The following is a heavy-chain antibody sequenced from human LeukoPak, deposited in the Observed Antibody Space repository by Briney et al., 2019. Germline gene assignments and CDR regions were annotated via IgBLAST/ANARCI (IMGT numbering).Heavy chain of an antibody. J-gene: IGHJ4*02. Sequence: PGRSLRLSCAASGFTFDDYAMHWVRQAPGKGLEWVSGISWNSGSIGYADSVKGRFTISRDNAKNSLYLQMNSLRAEDTALHYCAKDMSRWSSGWPSFDYWGQGTLVTVSS. D-gene: IGHD6-19*01. V-gene: IGHV3-9*01. CDR2: ISWNSGSI. CDR1: GFTFDDYA. CDR3: AKDMSRWSSGWPSFDY.